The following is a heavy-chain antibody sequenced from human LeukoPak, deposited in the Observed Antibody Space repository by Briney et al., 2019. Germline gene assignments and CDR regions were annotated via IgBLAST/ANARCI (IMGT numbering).Heavy chain of an antibody. Sequence: GGSLRLSCAASGFTFSAFAMNWVRLPPGKGLEWVSSISTDSHYIYYADSVKGRFSTSRDNAKNALYLQMDSLRAEDTAVYFCARDYSGWSRNYWGQGTLVTVSS. CDR3: ARDYSGWSRNY. D-gene: IGHD6-19*01. CDR1: GFTFSAFA. J-gene: IGHJ4*02. CDR2: ISTDSHYI. V-gene: IGHV3-21*01.